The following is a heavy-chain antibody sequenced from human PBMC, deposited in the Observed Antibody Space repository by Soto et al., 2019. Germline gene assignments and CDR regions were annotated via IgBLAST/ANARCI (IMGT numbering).Heavy chain of an antibody. CDR2: INHSGRT. J-gene: IGHJ4*02. V-gene: IGHV4-34*01. Sequence: PSETLSLTCAVYGGSFSGYYWTWIRQPPGTGLEGIGEINHSGRTNYNPSIKSQDTISEDTSKNHFSLKLTSLTAADTAVYYCARDKITGLFDYWGQGTLVTVS. D-gene: IGHD2-8*02. CDR3: ARDKITGLFDY. CDR1: GGSFSGYY.